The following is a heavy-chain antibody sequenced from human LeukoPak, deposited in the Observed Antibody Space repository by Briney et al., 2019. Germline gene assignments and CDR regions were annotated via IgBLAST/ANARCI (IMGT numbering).Heavy chain of an antibody. D-gene: IGHD2-2*01. Sequence: ASVKASCKASGGTFSSYAISWVRQAPGQGLEWMGRIIPIFGIANYAQKFQGRVTITADKSTSTAYMELSSLRSEDTAVYYCAPEGGCSSTSCYGVGGYWGQGTLVTVSS. CDR3: APEGGCSSTSCYGVGGY. CDR1: GGTFSSYA. J-gene: IGHJ4*02. V-gene: IGHV1-69*04. CDR2: IIPIFGIA.